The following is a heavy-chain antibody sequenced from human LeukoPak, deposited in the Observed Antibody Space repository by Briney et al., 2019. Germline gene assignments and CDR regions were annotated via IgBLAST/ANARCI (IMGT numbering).Heavy chain of an antibody. Sequence: SETLSLTCTVSGVSISSSSYYWGWIRQPPGKGLEWIGSIYYSGSTYYNPSLKSRVTISVDTSKNQFSLKLSSVTAADTAVYYCARLEYCGSGSYPAYFHSWGQGTLVTVSS. D-gene: IGHD3-10*01. CDR2: IYYSGST. CDR3: ARLEYCGSGSYPAYFHS. J-gene: IGHJ4*02. V-gene: IGHV4-39*01. CDR1: GVSISSSSYY.